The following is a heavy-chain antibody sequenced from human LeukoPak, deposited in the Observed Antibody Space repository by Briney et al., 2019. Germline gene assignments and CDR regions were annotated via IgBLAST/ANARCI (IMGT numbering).Heavy chain of an antibody. Sequence: GGSLRLSCAASGFTFSSYAMSWVRQAPGKWLEWVSAISGSGGSTYYADSVKGRFTISRDNSKNTLYLQMDSLRAEDTAVYYCKVVTQGDFDDWGQGTLVTVSS. J-gene: IGHJ4*02. CDR1: GFTFSSYA. CDR2: ISGSGGST. V-gene: IGHV3-23*01. CDR3: KVVTQGDFDD. D-gene: IGHD2-21*02.